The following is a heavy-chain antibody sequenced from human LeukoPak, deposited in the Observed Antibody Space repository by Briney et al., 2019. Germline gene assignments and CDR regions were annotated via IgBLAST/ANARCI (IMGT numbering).Heavy chain of an antibody. CDR3: AKASCSSTSCYEYFQH. J-gene: IGHJ1*01. Sequence: PGGSLRLSCAASGFTFSSYGMHWVRQAPGKGLEGVAVISYDENNIYYADSVKGRFTISRDNSKNTLYLQMNSLTAEDTAVYYCAKASCSSTSCYEYFQHWGQGTLVTVSS. D-gene: IGHD2-2*01. CDR1: GFTFSSYG. V-gene: IGHV3-30*18. CDR2: ISYDENNI.